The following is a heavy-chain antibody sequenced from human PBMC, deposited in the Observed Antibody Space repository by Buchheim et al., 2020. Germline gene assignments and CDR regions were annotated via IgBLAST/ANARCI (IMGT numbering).Heavy chain of an antibody. D-gene: IGHD5-12*01. CDR3: ASNLVASYYYYYGMDV. Sequence: QVQLQESGPGLVKPSETLSVTCTVSGGSVTSGNFYWSWIRQPPGKGLEWIGYIYSSGSTNYHPSLKSRVSISVDTSKNQFSLKLNSVTAADSAVYYCASNLVASYYYYYGMDVWGQGTT. J-gene: IGHJ6*02. CDR1: GGSVTSGNFY. V-gene: IGHV4-61*01. CDR2: IYSSGST.